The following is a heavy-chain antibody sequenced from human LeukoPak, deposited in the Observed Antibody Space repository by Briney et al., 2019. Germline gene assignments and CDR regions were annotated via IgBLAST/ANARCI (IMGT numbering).Heavy chain of an antibody. CDR2: IYYSGST. V-gene: IGHV4-59*08. CDR1: GGSISSYY. Sequence: KPSETLSLTCTVSGGSISSYYWGWIRQPPGKGLEWIGYIYYSGSTTYNPSLKSRVTISVDTSKNQFSLRLSSVTAADTAVYYCARHSSGWHTLGYWDQGTLVTVSS. D-gene: IGHD6-19*01. J-gene: IGHJ4*02. CDR3: ARHSSGWHTLGY.